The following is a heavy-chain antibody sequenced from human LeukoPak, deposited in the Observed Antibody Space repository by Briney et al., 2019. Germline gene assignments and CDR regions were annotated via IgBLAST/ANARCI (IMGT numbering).Heavy chain of an antibody. D-gene: IGHD1-26*01. J-gene: IGHJ4*02. CDR1: GGSISSGGYY. V-gene: IGHV4-31*03. Sequence: SETLSLTCTVSGGSISSGGYYWSWIRQQPGKGLEWIGYIYYSGSTYYNPSLKSRVTISVDTSKNQFSLTVIRVPAADTAVYYCARVQVGFFDYWGQGTLVTVSS. CDR2: IYYSGST. CDR3: ARVQVGFFDY.